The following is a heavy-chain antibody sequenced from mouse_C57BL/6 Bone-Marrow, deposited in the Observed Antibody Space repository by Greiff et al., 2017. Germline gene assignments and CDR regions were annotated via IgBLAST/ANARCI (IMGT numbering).Heavy chain of an antibody. CDR1: GYTFTDYY. CDR3: ARTVASFGY. D-gene: IGHD1-1*01. Sequence: EVQLQQSGPELVKPGASVKISCKASGYTFTDYYMNWVKQSHGKSLEWIGDINPNNGGTSYNQKFKGKATLTVDKSSSTAYMELRSLTSEDSAVYYCARTVASFGYWGQGTTLTVSS. CDR2: INPNNGGT. J-gene: IGHJ2*01. V-gene: IGHV1-26*01.